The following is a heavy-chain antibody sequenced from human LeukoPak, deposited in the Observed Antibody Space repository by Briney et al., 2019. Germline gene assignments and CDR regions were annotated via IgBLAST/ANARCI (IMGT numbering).Heavy chain of an antibody. J-gene: IGHJ5*02. V-gene: IGHV1-69*01. D-gene: IGHD6-6*01. CDR2: IIPTFGTA. CDR1: GGTFSSYA. Sequence: SVKVSCKASGGTFSSYAISWVRQAPGQGLEWMGGIIPTFGTANYAQKFQGRVTITADESTSTAYMELSSLRSEDTAVYYCAREASIAARWFDPWGQGTLVTVSS. CDR3: AREASIAARWFDP.